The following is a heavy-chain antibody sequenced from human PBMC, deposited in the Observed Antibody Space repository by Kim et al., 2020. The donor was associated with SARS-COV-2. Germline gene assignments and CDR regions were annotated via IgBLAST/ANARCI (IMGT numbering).Heavy chain of an antibody. CDR2: ISYDGSNK. CDR3: ARDQYDYGSGSFSS. J-gene: IGHJ4*02. CDR1: GFTFSSYG. V-gene: IGHV3-33*05. D-gene: IGHD3-10*01. Sequence: GGSLRLSCAASGFTFSSYGMHWVRQAPGKGLEWVAVISYDGSNKYYVDSVKGRFTISRDNSKNTLYLQMNSLRAEDTAVYYCARDQYDYGSGSFSSWGQGTLVTVSS.